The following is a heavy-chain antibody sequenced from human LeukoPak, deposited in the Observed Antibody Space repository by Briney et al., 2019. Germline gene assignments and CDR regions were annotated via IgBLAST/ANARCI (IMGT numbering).Heavy chain of an antibody. CDR2: IYYSGST. CDR1: GYSISSGYY. Sequence: NASETLSLTCTVSGYSISSGYYWGWIRQPPGKGLEWIGSIYYSGSTYYNPSLKSRVTISVDTSKNQFSLKLSSVTAADTAVYYCARGSGYYGEDFEYWGQGTLVTVSS. D-gene: IGHD3-22*01. CDR3: ARGSGYYGEDFEY. J-gene: IGHJ4*02. V-gene: IGHV4-38-2*02.